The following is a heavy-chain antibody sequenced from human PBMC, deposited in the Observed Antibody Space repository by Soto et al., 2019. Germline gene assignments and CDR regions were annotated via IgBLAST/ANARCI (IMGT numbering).Heavy chain of an antibody. D-gene: IGHD2-21*02. CDR2: IIPIFGTA. V-gene: IGHV1-69*01. Sequence: QVQLVQSGAEVKKPGYSVKVSCKASGCTFSSYAISLVRQAPGQGLEWMGGIIPIFGTANYAQKFQGRVTITADESTSTAYMELSSLRSEDTAVYYCDVAVTARPDAFDIWGQGTMVTDS. CDR3: DVAVTARPDAFDI. J-gene: IGHJ3*02. CDR1: GCTFSSYA.